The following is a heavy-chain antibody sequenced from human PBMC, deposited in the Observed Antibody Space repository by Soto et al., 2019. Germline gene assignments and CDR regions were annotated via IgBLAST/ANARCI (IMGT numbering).Heavy chain of an antibody. CDR2: INHSGST. CDR1: GGSFSGYY. D-gene: IGHD3-10*01. CDR3: ARGSTMVRGVKIPWGY. V-gene: IGHV4-34*01. Sequence: QVQLQQWGAGLLKPSETLSLTCAVYGGSFSGYYWSWIRQPPGKGLEWIGEINHSGSTNYNPSLKSRVTISVDTSKNQFSLKLSSVTAADTAVYYCARGSTMVRGVKIPWGYWGQGTLVTVSS. J-gene: IGHJ4*02.